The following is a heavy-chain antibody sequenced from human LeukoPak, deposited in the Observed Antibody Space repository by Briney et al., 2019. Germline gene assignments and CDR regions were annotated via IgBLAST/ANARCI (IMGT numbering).Heavy chain of an antibody. J-gene: IGHJ4*02. D-gene: IGHD3-10*01. Sequence: GGSLRLSCVASGFTFSSYWMSWVRQAPGKGLEWVANIKQDGSEKYYVDSVKGRFTISRDNAKNSLYLQMNSLRAEDTAVYYCASRVFYGSGSLQNYWGQGTLVTVSS. CDR3: ASRVFYGSGSLQNY. CDR1: GFTFSSYW. V-gene: IGHV3-7*01. CDR2: IKQDGSEK.